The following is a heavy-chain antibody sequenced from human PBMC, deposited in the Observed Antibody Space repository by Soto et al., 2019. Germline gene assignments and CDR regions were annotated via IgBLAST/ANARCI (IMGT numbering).Heavy chain of an antibody. CDR3: ARVFYDFWSGYRLRYFDY. Sequence: ASVKVSCKASGYTFTSYDINWVRQATGQGLEWMGWMNPNSGNTGYAQKFQGRVTMTRNTSISTAYMELSSLRSEDTAVYYCARVFYDFWSGYRLRYFDYWGQGTLVTVSS. CDR2: MNPNSGNT. D-gene: IGHD3-3*01. J-gene: IGHJ4*02. CDR1: GYTFTSYD. V-gene: IGHV1-8*01.